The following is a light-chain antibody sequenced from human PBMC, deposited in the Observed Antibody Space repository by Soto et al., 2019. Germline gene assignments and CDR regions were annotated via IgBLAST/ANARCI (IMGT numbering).Light chain of an antibody. V-gene: IGLV1-40*01. CDR3: QSYDSSRSGSV. Sequence: QSVLTQPPSVSGAPGQRVTISCTGSSSNIGAGYDVHWYQQLPGPAPKLLIYGNSNRPSGVPDRFSGSKSGTSASLAITGLQAEDEADYYCQSYDSSRSGSVVGGGTQLAVL. CDR1: SSNIGAGYD. J-gene: IGLJ7*01. CDR2: GNS.